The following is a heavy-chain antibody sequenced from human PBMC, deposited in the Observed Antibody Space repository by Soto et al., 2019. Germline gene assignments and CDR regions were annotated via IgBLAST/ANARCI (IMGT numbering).Heavy chain of an antibody. CDR2: IKSKTDGGTT. D-gene: IGHD5-12*01. V-gene: IGHV3-15*01. Sequence: GGSLRLSCAASGFTFSNAWMSWVRQAPGKGLEWVGRIKSKTDGGTTDYAAPVKGRFTISRDDSKNTLYLQMNSLRAEDTAVYYCARADSGYAHGYYYYGMDVWGQGTTVTVSS. J-gene: IGHJ6*02. CDR1: GFTFSNAW. CDR3: ARADSGYAHGYYYYGMDV.